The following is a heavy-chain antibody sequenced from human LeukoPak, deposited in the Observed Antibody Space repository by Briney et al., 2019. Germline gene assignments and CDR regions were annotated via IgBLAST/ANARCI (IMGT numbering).Heavy chain of an antibody. CDR3: ARSTSRYCTSTSCYLVH. V-gene: IGHV3-48*03. CDR2: ISGIGSTI. Sequence: GGSLRLSCAASGFTFSSYEMNWVRQAPWKELDWVSYISGIGSTIYYADSVKGRFTISRDNDKNSLYLQMHSLRAEDTAVYFYARSTSRYCTSTSCYLVHWGQGALVTVSS. D-gene: IGHD2-2*01. CDR1: GFTFSSYE. J-gene: IGHJ5*02.